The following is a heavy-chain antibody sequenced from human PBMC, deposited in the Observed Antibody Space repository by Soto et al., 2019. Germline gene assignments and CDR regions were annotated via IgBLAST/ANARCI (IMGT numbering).Heavy chain of an antibody. CDR2: MNPNSGNT. CDR3: ARIDGDSTFFDY. J-gene: IGHJ4*02. Sequence: ASVKVSCKASGYTFTSCDINWVRQATGQGLEWMGWMNPNSGNTGYAQKFQGRVTMTRNTSISTAYMELSSLRSEDTAVYYCARIDGDSTFFDYWGQGTLVTVSS. V-gene: IGHV1-8*01. D-gene: IGHD4-17*01. CDR1: GYTFTSCD.